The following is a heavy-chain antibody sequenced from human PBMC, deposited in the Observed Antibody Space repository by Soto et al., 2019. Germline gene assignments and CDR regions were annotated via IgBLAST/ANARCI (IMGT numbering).Heavy chain of an antibody. CDR2: IDAADYYT. J-gene: IGHJ3*02. CDR1: GYRFTNYW. CDR3: ARPFYGGYNTADAFDI. Sequence: GESLKISCKGSGYRFTNYWISWVRQMPGKSLEWMGRIDAADYYTNYSPSFQGHVTISADRSLSTAYLHRSSLKASDTAMYYCARPFYGGYNTADAFDIWGQGTMVTVSS. D-gene: IGHD6-25*01. V-gene: IGHV5-10-1*01.